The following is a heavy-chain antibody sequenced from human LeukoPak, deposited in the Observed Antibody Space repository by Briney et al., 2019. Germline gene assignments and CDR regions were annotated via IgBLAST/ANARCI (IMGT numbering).Heavy chain of an antibody. CDR3: AKDPTMIVVVIPDY. D-gene: IGHD3-22*01. V-gene: IGHV3-23*01. Sequence: GGSLRLSCAASGFTFSSYAMSWVRQAPGKGLEWVSAISGSGGSTYYADSVKGRFTISRDNSKNTLYLQMNSLRAEDTAVYYCAKDPTMIVVVIPDYWGLGTLVTVSS. J-gene: IGHJ4*02. CDR2: ISGSGGST. CDR1: GFTFSSYA.